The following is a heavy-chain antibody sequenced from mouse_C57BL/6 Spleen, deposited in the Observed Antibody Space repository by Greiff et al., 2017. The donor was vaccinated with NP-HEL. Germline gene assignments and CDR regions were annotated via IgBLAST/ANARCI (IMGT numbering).Heavy chain of an antibody. J-gene: IGHJ2*01. D-gene: IGHD3-2*02. CDR3: ARTDSSGYVYYFDY. CDR2: IYPGDGDT. V-gene: IGHV1-80*01. Sequence: VQLVESGAELVKPGASVKISCKASGYAFSSYWMNWVKQRPGKGLEWIGQIYPGDGDTNYNGKFKGKATLTADKSSSTAYMQLSSLTSEDSAVYFCARTDSSGYVYYFDYWGQGTTLTVSS. CDR1: GYAFSSYW.